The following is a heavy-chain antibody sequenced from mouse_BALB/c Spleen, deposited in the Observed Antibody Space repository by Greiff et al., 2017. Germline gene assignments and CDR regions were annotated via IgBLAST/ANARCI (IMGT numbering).Heavy chain of an antibody. Sequence: GLEWIARIYPGTGSTYYNEKFKGKATLTADKSSSTAYMQLSSLKSEDSAVYFCARWGDYDGAWFAYWGQGTLVTVSA. V-gene: IGHV1-76*01. CDR3: ARWGDYDGAWFAY. CDR2: IYPGTGST. D-gene: IGHD2-4*01. J-gene: IGHJ3*01.